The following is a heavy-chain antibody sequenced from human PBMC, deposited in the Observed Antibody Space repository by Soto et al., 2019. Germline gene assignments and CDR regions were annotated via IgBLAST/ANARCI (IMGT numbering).Heavy chain of an antibody. J-gene: IGHJ6*03. Sequence: EVQLVESGGGLVQPGGSLRLSCAASGFTFSNYWMYWVRQAPGKGLEWVSRINSDGSVSSYADSVKGRLPISRDNVKNTLYLQMDSLRAEDTAVYYCARGECVGGTCYSLAGSFYYYRDVWGKGTTVTVFS. CDR1: GFTFSNYW. CDR2: INSDGSVS. V-gene: IGHV3-74*02. D-gene: IGHD2-15*01. CDR3: ARGECVGGTCYSLAGSFYYYRDV.